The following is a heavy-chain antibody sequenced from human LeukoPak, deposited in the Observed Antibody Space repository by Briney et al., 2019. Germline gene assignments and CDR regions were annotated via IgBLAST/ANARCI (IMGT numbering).Heavy chain of an antibody. Sequence: SETLSLTCTVSGGSISGYYWSWIRQPPGKGLEWIGYIYYSGSTYYNPSLKSRVTISVDTSKNQFSLKLSSVTTADTAVYYCISYDIVVAIDYWGQGTLVTVSS. CDR2: IYYSGST. J-gene: IGHJ4*02. V-gene: IGHV4-59*08. D-gene: IGHD2-2*01. CDR1: GGSISGYY. CDR3: ISYDIVVAIDY.